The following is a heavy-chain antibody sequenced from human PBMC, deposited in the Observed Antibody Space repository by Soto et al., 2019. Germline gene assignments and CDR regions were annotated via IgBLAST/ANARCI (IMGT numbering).Heavy chain of an antibody. V-gene: IGHV3-33*01. J-gene: IGHJ4*02. CDR2: IWYDGSNK. CDR3: ARGKYGYKCPDN. CDR1: GFTFSSYG. D-gene: IGHD5-12*01. Sequence: QVQLVESGGGVVQPGRSLRLSCAASGFTFSSYGMHWVRQAPGKGLEWVAVIWYDGSNKYYADSVKGRFTISRDNSKNTLYLKMNSLSREDTAVYYCARGKYGYKCPDNWGQGTPVTVAS.